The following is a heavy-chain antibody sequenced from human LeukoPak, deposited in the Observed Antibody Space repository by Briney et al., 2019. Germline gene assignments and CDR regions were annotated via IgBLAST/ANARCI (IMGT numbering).Heavy chain of an antibody. J-gene: IGHJ6*03. CDR3: AKLHRPYSSSWYDYYYYYMDV. CDR2: IGTSSTTI. CDR1: GFTFSSYT. Sequence: GGSLRLSCAASGFTFSSYTMNWVRQPPGKGLEWVSNIGTSSTTIYYADSVKGRFTISRDNAKNSLYLQMNSLRADDTAVYYCAKLHRPYSSSWYDYYYYYMDVWGKGTTVTVSS. D-gene: IGHD6-13*01. V-gene: IGHV3-48*01.